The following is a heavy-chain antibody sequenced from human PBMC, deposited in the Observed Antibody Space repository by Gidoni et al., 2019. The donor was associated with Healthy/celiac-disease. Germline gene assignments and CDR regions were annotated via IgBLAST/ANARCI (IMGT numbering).Heavy chain of an antibody. J-gene: IGHJ6*03. Sequence: QLQLQESGPGLVKPSETLSLTCTVSGCSISSSIYSWGWIRQPPGKGLEWIGSIYYSGSTYYNPSLKIRVTISVDTSKNQFSLKLSSVTAADTAVYYCARQSGSTSCCYYYYYYYMDVWGKGTTVTVSS. D-gene: IGHD2-2*01. CDR3: ARQSGSTSCCYYYYYYYMDV. CDR1: GCSISSSIYS. CDR2: IYYSGST. V-gene: IGHV4-39*01.